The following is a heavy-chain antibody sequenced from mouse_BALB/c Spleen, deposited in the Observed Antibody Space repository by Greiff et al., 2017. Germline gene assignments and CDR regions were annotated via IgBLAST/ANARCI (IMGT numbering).Heavy chain of an antibody. V-gene: IGHV2-4-1*01. D-gene: IGHD2-1*01. CDR3: ARNTMVTTFYAMDY. Sequence: VMLVESGPGLVQPSQSLSITCTVSGFSLTSYGVHWVRQSPGKGLEWLGVIWSGGSTDYNAAFISRLSISKDNSKSQVFFKMNSLQADDTAIYYCARNTMVTTFYAMDYWGQGTSVTVSS. J-gene: IGHJ4*01. CDR1: GFSLTSYG. CDR2: IWSGGST.